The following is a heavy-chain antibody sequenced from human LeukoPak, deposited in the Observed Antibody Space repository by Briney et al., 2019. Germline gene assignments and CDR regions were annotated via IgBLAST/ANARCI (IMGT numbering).Heavy chain of an antibody. Sequence: PGGSLRLSCAASGFTFSSYWMHWVRQAPGKGLVWVSRINSDGSSISYADSVKGRFTISRDNAKNTLYLQMNSLTAEDAAVYYCARARYSGSHLDYWGQGTLVTVSS. V-gene: IGHV3-74*01. CDR2: INSDGSSI. J-gene: IGHJ4*02. CDR1: GFTFSSYW. CDR3: ARARYSGSHLDY. D-gene: IGHD1-26*01.